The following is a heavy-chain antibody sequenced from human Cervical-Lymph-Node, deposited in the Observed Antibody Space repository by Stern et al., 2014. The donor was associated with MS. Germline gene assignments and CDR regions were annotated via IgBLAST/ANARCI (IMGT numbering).Heavy chain of an antibody. CDR1: GGSISSYY. Sequence: QVQLQESGPGLVKPSETLSLTCTVSGGSISSYYWSWIRQPPGKGLEWIGYIHYSGSTNYNPSLKSRVTISVDTSKNQFSLKLSSVTAADTAVYYCARVKGGYHGYDAFDIWGQGTMVTVSS. J-gene: IGHJ3*02. CDR2: IHYSGST. V-gene: IGHV4-59*01. D-gene: IGHD3-22*01. CDR3: ARVKGGYHGYDAFDI.